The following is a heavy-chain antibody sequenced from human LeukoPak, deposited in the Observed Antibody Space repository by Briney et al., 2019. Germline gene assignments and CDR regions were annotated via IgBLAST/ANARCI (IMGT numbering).Heavy chain of an antibody. D-gene: IGHD4-17*01. CDR2: ISSSSSYI. Sequence: GGSLRLSCAASGFTFSSYSMNWVRQAPGKGLEWVSSISSSSSYIYYADSVKGRFTISRDNAKNSLYLQMNSLRAEDTALYYCARGRDYGGGDAFDIWGQGTMVTVSS. J-gene: IGHJ3*02. V-gene: IGHV3-21*04. CDR1: GFTFSSYS. CDR3: ARGRDYGGGDAFDI.